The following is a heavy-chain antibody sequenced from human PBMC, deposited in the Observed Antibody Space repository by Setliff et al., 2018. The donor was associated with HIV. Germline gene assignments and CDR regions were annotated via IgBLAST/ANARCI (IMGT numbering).Heavy chain of an antibody. Sequence: GESLKISCAASGFTFSSYGMHWVRQAPGKGLEWVAFILHDGSDKDCSDSVKGRLTISRDNSKNTLYLQMNSLRTEDTAVYYCTKNLYTSRWSPLDYWGQGTLVTVSS. D-gene: IGHD2-8*01. J-gene: IGHJ4*02. V-gene: IGHV3-30*02. CDR2: ILHDGSDK. CDR3: TKNLYTSRWSPLDY. CDR1: GFTFSSYG.